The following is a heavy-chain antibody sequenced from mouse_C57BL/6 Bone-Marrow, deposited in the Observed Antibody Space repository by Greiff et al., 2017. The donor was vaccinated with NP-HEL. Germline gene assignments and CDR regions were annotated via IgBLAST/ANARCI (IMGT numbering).Heavy chain of an antibody. D-gene: IGHD2-10*02. Sequence: EVQLVESGGGLVKPGGSLKLSCAASGFTFSDYGMHWVRQAPEKGLEWVAYISSGSSTIYYADTVKGRFTISRDNAKNTLFLQMTSLRSEDTAMYYCARKDHTPYWDFDVWGTGTTVTVSS. V-gene: IGHV5-17*01. CDR2: ISSGSSTI. CDR3: ARKDHTPYWDFDV. CDR1: GFTFSDYG. J-gene: IGHJ1*03.